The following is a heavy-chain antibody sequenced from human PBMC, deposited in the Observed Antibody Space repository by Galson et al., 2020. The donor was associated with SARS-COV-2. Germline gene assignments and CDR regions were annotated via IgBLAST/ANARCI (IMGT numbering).Heavy chain of an antibody. J-gene: IGHJ4*02. V-gene: IGHV5-51*01. Sequence: HGASLKISCKGSGYSFTSYWLGWVRQMPGKGLEWMGLIYPGDPDTRYSPSFQGQVTISADKSISTAYLQWSSLKASDTAMYYCARGRGYSYGYTNFDYWGQGTLVTVSS. CDR3: ARGRGYSYGYTNFDY. D-gene: IGHD5-18*01. CDR2: IYPGDPDT. CDR1: GYSFTSYW.